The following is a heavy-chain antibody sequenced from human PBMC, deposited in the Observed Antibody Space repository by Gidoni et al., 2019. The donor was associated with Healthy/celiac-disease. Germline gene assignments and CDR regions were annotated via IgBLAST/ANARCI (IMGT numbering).Heavy chain of an antibody. CDR3: AKVWGIAAQYFDY. CDR2: ISGSGGST. V-gene: IGHV3-23*01. D-gene: IGHD6-13*01. Sequence: EVQLLESGGGLVQPGGSLRLSCAASGFTFGSYAMSWVRQAPGKGLGWVSAISGSGGSTYYADSVKGRFTISRDNSKNTLYLQMNSLRAADTAVYYCAKVWGIAAQYFDYWGQGTLVTVSS. CDR1: GFTFGSYA. J-gene: IGHJ4*02.